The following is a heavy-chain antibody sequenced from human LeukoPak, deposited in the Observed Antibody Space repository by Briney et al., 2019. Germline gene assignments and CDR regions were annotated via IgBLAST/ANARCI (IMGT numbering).Heavy chain of an antibody. CDR2: ISYNGKT. CDR3: TRVGPSLHWNPDY. Sequence: SETLSLTCTVSGGSMSSYYWMWIRQPPGKGLEWIGFISYNGKTNHNPSLKSRVTISVDTSKNQFSLKLSSVTAADTAVYYCTRVGPSLHWNPDYWGQGALVTVSS. CDR1: GGSMSSYY. J-gene: IGHJ4*02. V-gene: IGHV4-59*01. D-gene: IGHD1-1*01.